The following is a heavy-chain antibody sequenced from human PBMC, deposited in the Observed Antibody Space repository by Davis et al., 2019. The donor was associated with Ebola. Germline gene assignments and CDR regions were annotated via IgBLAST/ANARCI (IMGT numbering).Heavy chain of an antibody. J-gene: IGHJ5*02. D-gene: IGHD5-12*01. CDR2: RYYSGST. CDR3: SRLDLLTTVSFDP. CDR1: GAPISSYF. Sequence: SETLSLTCSVSGAPISSYFWGWIRQPPGKGLEWIGGRYYSGSTYENPSLKSRVTISVDTSKNQFSLKLSSVTAADTAVYYCSRLDLLTTVSFDPWGQGTLVTVSS. V-gene: IGHV4-39*01.